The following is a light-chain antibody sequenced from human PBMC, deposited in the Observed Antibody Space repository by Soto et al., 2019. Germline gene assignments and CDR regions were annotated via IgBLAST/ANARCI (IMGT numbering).Light chain of an antibody. CDR1: QGLRNR. V-gene: IGKV1-16*02. CDR2: DAS. Sequence: DIQMTQSPSSLSAIVGDVVTISCRASQGLRNRLAWFQQKPGKPPKPLIYDASNLQSGVPSKFRGSGSGTNFTLTINSLQPGDFATYYCQQYNHYPWTFGQGTKVEIK. CDR3: QQYNHYPWT. J-gene: IGKJ1*01.